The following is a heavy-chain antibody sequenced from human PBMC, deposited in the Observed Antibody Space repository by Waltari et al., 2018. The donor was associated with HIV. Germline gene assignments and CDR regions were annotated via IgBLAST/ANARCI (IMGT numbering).Heavy chain of an antibody. V-gene: IGHV3-7*01. D-gene: IGHD2-15*01. CDR3: ARDLGCSGGSCYPY. J-gene: IGHJ4*02. CDR1: GFTFSTYG. Sequence: EVQLVESGGGLVQPGGSLSLSLAASGFTFSTYGMGGVGQAPGKGLEWVANIKQDGSEKYYVDSVKGRFTISRDNAKNSLYLQMNSLRAEDTAVYYCARDLGCSGGSCYPYWGQGTLVTVSS. CDR2: IKQDGSEK.